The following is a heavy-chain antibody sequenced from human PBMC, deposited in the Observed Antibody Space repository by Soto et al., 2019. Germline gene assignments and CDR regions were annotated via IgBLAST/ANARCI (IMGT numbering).Heavy chain of an antibody. CDR3: AKDIYSNDAFDI. CDR1: GFTFDDYA. Sequence: GGSLRLSCAASGFTFDDYAMHWVRQAPGKGLEWVSGISWNSGSIGYADSVKGRFTISRDNAKNSLYLQMNSLRAEDTALYYCAKDIYSNDAFDIWGQGTMVTVSS. J-gene: IGHJ3*02. CDR2: ISWNSGSI. V-gene: IGHV3-9*01. D-gene: IGHD4-4*01.